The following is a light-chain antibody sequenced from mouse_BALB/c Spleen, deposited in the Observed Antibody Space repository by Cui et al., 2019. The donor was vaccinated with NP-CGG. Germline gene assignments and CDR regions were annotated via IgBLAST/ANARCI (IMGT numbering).Light chain of an antibody. CDR3: ALWYSNHWV. CDR2: GTN. CDR1: TGAVTTSNY. Sequence: QAAVTHESALTTSPGETVIFTCRSSTGAVTTSNYANWVQEKPDHLFTGLIGGTNNRVPGVPARFSGSLIGDKAALTITGAQTEDEAIYFCALWYSNHWVFGGGTKLTVL. V-gene: IGLV1*01. J-gene: IGLJ1*01.